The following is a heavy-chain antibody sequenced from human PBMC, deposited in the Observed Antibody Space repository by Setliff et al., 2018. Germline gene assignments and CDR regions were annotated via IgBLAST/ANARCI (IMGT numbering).Heavy chain of an antibody. Sequence: PSETLSLTCDVSGASISSGHYWGWIRQPPGKGLEWIATIYHKGRTYFNPSLQSRVTMSLDRSKNQFSLRLTSVTASDTAVYYCASPRRDDLDSPFDPFDIWGHGIRVTVSS. J-gene: IGHJ3*02. CDR3: ASPRRDDLDSPFDPFDI. V-gene: IGHV4-38-2*01. CDR2: IYHKGRT. CDR1: GASISSGHY. D-gene: IGHD3-3*01.